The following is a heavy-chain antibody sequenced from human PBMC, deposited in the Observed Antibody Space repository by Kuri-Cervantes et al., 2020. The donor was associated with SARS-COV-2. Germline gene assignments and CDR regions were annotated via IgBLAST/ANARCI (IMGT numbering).Heavy chain of an antibody. J-gene: IGHJ6*02. CDR2: ISAYNGNT. V-gene: IGHV1-18*01. CDR1: GYTFTSYG. Sequence: ASVKVSCKASGYTFTSYGISWVRQAPGQGLEWMGWISAYNGNTNYAQRLQGRVTMTTDTSTSTAYMELRSLRSDDTAVYYCARDPRIAAPRKFWSDYYGMDVWGQGTTVTVSS. D-gene: IGHD6-13*01. CDR3: ARDPRIAAPRKFWSDYYGMDV.